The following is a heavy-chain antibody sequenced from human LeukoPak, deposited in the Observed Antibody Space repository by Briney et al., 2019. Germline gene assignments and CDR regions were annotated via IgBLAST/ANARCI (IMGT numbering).Heavy chain of an antibody. Sequence: GASVKVSCKASGGTFSSYAISWVRQAPGQGLEWMGGIIPIFGTANYAQKFQGRVTITTDESTSTAYMELSRLRSDDTAVYYCASGHAQYCTNGVCYRFDYWGQGTLVTVSS. J-gene: IGHJ4*02. CDR3: ASGHAQYCTNGVCYRFDY. CDR2: IIPIFGTA. D-gene: IGHD2-8*01. V-gene: IGHV1-69*05. CDR1: GGTFSSYA.